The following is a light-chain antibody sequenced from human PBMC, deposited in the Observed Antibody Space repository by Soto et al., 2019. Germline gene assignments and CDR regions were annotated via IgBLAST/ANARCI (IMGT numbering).Light chain of an antibody. CDR1: QSVLYSSNNKNY. V-gene: IGKV4-1*01. CDR2: WAS. CDR3: QQYYSTPTWT. J-gene: IGKJ1*01. Sequence: DIVMTQSPDSLAVSLGERATINCKSSQSVLYSSNNKNYLAWYQQKPGQPPKLIIYWASTRESGVTDRFSGSGSGTDFTLTISSLQAEDVAVYYCQQYYSTPTWTFGQGTKVEIK.